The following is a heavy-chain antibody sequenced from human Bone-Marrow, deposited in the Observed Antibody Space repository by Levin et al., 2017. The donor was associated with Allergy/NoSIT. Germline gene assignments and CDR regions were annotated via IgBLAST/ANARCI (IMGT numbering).Heavy chain of an antibody. CDR1: GDSVSHYY. Sequence: RSQTLSLTCDVSGDSVSHYYWSWIRQSPGKGLEWIGYIYHGGSTNYNPSLKSRVAISLDTSRNQFFLGLTSVTAADPAVYFCARRARAGGYDGYNWLDPWGQGTLVTVSS. D-gene: IGHD5-12*01. V-gene: IGHV4-59*08. CDR2: IYHGGST. J-gene: IGHJ5*02. CDR3: ARRARAGGYDGYNWLDP.